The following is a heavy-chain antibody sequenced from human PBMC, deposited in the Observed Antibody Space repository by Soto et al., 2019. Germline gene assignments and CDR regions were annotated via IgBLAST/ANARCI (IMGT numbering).Heavy chain of an antibody. CDR3: VSGRNDGVNAFDI. CDR1: RFTFTTYW. D-gene: IGHD3-3*01. Sequence: EVQLVESGGSLVQPGGSLRLSCAASRFTFTTYWMHWVRQAPGKGLVWVSRINTDGSTTNYADSVKGRFAISRDNAKNTLFLQMNSLRAEDTSVYYCVSGRNDGVNAFDIWGQGTMVTVSS. V-gene: IGHV3-74*01. J-gene: IGHJ3*02. CDR2: INTDGSTT.